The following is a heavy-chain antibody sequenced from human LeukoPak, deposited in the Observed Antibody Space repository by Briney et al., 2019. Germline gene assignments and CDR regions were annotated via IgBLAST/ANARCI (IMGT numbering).Heavy chain of an antibody. V-gene: IGHV4-38-2*01. CDR3: ARHRREYCSSTSCSHSFDY. CDR2: IHHSGST. D-gene: IGHD2-2*01. CDR1: GYSISSGYY. J-gene: IGHJ4*02. Sequence: PSETLSLTCAVSGYSISSGYYWGWIRQPPGKGLEWIGSIHHSGSTFYHPSLKSRVTISVDTSKNQFSLKLSSLTAADTAVYYCARHRREYCSSTSCSHSFDYWGQGTLVTVSS.